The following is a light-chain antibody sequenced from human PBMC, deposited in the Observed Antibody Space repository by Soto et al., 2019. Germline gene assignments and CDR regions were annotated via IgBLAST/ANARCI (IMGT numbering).Light chain of an antibody. CDR2: DVS. CDR3: SSYTSSSTPYV. J-gene: IGLJ1*01. CDR1: SSDVGGYNY. V-gene: IGLV2-14*01. Sequence: QFALTQPASVSGSPGQSITISCTGTSSDVGGYNYVSWYQQHPGKAPKLMINDVSNRPSGVSNRFSGSKSGNTASLTISGLQAEDEADYYCSSYTSSSTPYVFGTGTKLTVL.